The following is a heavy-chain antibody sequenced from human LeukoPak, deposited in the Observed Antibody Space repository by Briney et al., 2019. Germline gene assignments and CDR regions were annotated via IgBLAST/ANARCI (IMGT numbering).Heavy chain of an antibody. V-gene: IGHV3-21*01. CDR1: GFTFSSYS. CDR3: ATDYGDYEDYFDY. CDR2: ISSSSSYL. Sequence: GGSLRLSCAASGFTFSSYSMNWVRQAPGKGLEWVSSISSSSSYLYYADSVKGRFTISRDNTKNSLYLQMNSLRAEDMAVYYCATDYGDYEDYFDYWGQGTLVTVSS. J-gene: IGHJ4*02. D-gene: IGHD4-17*01.